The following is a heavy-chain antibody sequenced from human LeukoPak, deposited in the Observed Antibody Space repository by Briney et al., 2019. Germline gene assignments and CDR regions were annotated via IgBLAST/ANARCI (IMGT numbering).Heavy chain of an antibody. CDR1: GGTFSSYS. Sequence: SSVKVSCKASGGTFSSYSISWVRQAPGQGLEWMGRIIPIFGIANYAQKFQVRVTFTADKSKSTAYMELSSLRSEDPAVYYCASLLTTGNWFYYYGMDVWGQGTTVTVSS. J-gene: IGHJ6*01. V-gene: IGHV1-69*02. CDR3: ASLLTTGNWFYYYGMDV. D-gene: IGHD3-16*01. CDR2: IIPIFGIA.